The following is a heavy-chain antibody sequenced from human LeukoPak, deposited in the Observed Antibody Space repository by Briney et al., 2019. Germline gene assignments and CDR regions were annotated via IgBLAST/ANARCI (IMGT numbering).Heavy chain of an antibody. CDR1: GFTFSSYW. D-gene: IGHD2-2*01. V-gene: IGHV3-7*01. CDR3: ERGHDLDIVVVPAARNWFDP. Sequence: GGSLRLSCAASGFTFSSYWMSWVRQARGKGVEWVANIKQDGSEKYYVDSVKGRVTISRDNAKKSLYLQMNSLRAEDTAVYYCERGHDLDIVVVPAARNWFDPWGQGTLVTVSS. J-gene: IGHJ5*02. CDR2: IKQDGSEK.